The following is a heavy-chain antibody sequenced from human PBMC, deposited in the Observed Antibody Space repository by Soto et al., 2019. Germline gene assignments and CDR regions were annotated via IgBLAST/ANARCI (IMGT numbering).Heavy chain of an antibody. J-gene: IGHJ4*02. CDR3: AKALPGPLNFDY. Sequence: GGSLRLPCVASGFTFSSYAMSWVRQAPGKGLEWVSAISGSGGSTYYADSVKGRFTISRDNSKNTLYLQMNSLRAEDTAVYYCAKALPGPLNFDYWGQGTLVTVSS. V-gene: IGHV3-23*01. CDR1: GFTFSSYA. CDR2: ISGSGGST.